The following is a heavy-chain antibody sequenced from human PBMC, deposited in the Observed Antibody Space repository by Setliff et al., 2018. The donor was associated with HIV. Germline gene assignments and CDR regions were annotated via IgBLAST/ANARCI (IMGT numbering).Heavy chain of an antibody. CDR3: ARSGRIAVAGTMYY. J-gene: IGHJ4*02. CDR2: INTNTGNP. Sequence: ASVKVSCKASGYTFTGFYIHWVRQAPGQGLQWMGWINTNTGNPTYAQGFTGRFVFSLDTSVSTAYLQISSLKAEDTAVYYCARSGRIAVAGTMYYWGQGTLVTVSS. D-gene: IGHD6-19*01. CDR1: GYTFTGFY. V-gene: IGHV7-4-1*02.